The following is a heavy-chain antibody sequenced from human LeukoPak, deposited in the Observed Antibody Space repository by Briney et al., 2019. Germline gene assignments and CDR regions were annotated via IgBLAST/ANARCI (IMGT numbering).Heavy chain of an antibody. CDR2: IKEDGSQK. J-gene: IGHJ3*02. CDR1: RFTFSSSW. V-gene: IGHV3-7*01. Sequence: PGGSLRLSCAASRFTFSSSWMTWVRQPLGKGLEYVANIKEDGSQKYYEDSVKGRFTISRGNVKNSLYLQMDSLRAEDTAVYFCARNLAYNACDIWGQGTVVTVSS. D-gene: IGHD1-1*01. CDR3: ARNLAYNACDI.